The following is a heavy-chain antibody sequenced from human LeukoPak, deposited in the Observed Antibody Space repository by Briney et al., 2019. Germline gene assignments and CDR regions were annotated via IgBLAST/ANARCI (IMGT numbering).Heavy chain of an antibody. D-gene: IGHD6-13*01. CDR1: GGSFSGYY. CDR3: ARNILNPGRYSSSWYRFDY. CDR2: INHSGST. V-gene: IGHV4-34*01. J-gene: IGHJ4*02. Sequence: PSETLSLTCAVYGGSFSGYYWSWIRRPPGKGLEWIGEINHSGSTNYNPSLKSRVTISVDTSKNQFSLKLSSVTAADTAVYYCARNILNPGRYSSSWYRFDYWGQGTLVTVSS.